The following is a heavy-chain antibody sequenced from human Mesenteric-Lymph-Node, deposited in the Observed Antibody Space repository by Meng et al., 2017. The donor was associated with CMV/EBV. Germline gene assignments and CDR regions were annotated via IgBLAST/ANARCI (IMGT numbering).Heavy chain of an antibody. D-gene: IGHD5-24*01. Sequence: LSLTCAASGFTFDDYGMSWVRQAPGKGLEWVSYISSSGSTVYYADSVKGRFTISRDNAKNSLYLQMNSLRAEDTSVYYCARLGLQDYYYYAMDVWGQGTTVTVSS. CDR3: ARLGLQDYYYYAMDV. V-gene: IGHV3-48*03. CDR2: ISSSGSTV. J-gene: IGHJ6*02. CDR1: GFTFDDYG.